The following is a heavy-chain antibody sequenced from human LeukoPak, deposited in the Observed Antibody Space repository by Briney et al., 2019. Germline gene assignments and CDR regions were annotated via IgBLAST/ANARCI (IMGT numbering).Heavy chain of an antibody. CDR1: GGSISSTSYN. CDR2: IYYSGNT. D-gene: IGHD5-18*01. CDR3: ARVDSYGNYFDY. J-gene: IGHJ4*02. V-gene: IGHV4-39*01. Sequence: PSETLSLTCTVSGGSISSTSYNWGWIRQPPGKGLEWIGSIYYSGNTYYNPSLKSRGTISVDTSKNQFSLKLNSVTASDTAVYYCARVDSYGNYFDYWGQGTLVTVSS.